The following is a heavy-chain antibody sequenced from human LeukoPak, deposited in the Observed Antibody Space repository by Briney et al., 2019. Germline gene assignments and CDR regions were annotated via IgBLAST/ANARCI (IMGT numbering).Heavy chain of an antibody. Sequence: SETLSLTCTVSGGSISSYYWSWIRQPPGKGPEWIGFIYHSGYTHYNPSLESRVTMSIDTSKNQFSLKLISMTAADTAVYYCARDRRDGHDYVWGSYRYPGVADAFDIWGQGTMVTVSS. CDR2: IYHSGYT. D-gene: IGHD3-16*02. J-gene: IGHJ3*02. CDR3: ARDRRDGHDYVWGSYRYPGVADAFDI. CDR1: GGSISSYY. V-gene: IGHV4-59*01.